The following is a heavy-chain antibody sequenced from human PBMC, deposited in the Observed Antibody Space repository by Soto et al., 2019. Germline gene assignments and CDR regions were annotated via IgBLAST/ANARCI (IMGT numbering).Heavy chain of an antibody. D-gene: IGHD2-15*01. CDR2: ISYDGTYK. CDR1: GFTFSSYG. V-gene: IGHV3-30*03. CDR3: ASRYCSSGSCYALAP. Sequence: QVQLVESGGTVVQPGRSLRLSCAASGFTFSSYGMHWVRQAPGKGLEWVALISYDGTYKYYADSVKGRFTISRDDSKNTLFLQMNSLRTQDTAVYYCASRYCSSGSCYALAPWGQGTVVTVSS. J-gene: IGHJ5*02.